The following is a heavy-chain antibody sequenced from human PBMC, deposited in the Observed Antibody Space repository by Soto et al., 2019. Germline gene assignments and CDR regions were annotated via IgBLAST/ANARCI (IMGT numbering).Heavy chain of an antibody. CDR3: AKDFRPDSLYDLDC. Sequence: GGSLRLSCAASGFTFRTYSMNWVRQAPGKGLEWMAIIWGDGSGAFYADSVKGRFTISRDNSKNMVYLQMNSLRVEDTALYFCAKDFRPDSLYDLDCWGQGTQVTVSS. D-gene: IGHD3-3*01. CDR2: IWGDGSGA. V-gene: IGHV3-23*03. CDR1: GFTFRTYS. J-gene: IGHJ4*02.